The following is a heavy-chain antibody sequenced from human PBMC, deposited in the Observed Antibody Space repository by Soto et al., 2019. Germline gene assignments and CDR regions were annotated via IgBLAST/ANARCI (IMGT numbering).Heavy chain of an antibody. CDR3: AREDDGGDRDYYGLDV. J-gene: IGHJ6*02. D-gene: IGHD2-21*02. V-gene: IGHV4-30-4*08. CDR1: GGSLSYWYYH. CDR2: IHYSGSI. Sequence: PSETLSLTCTVSGGSLSYWYYHWTWIRQSPGKGLEWIGYIHYSGSIIYNPSFKSRVTISVDTSKNQFSLQLSSVTAADTAVYFCAREDDGGDRDYYGLDVWGQGTTVTVSS.